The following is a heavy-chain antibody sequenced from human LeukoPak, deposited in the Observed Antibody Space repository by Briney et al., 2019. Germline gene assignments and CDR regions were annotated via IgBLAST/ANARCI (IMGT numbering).Heavy chain of an antibody. Sequence: GGSLRLSCAASGFTFSSYAMSWVRQAPGKGLEWVSAISGSGGSTYYADSVKGRFTISRDNSKNTLYLQMNSLRAEDTAVYFCAKARPAALIPWRFDPWGQGALVTVSS. CDR2: ISGSGGST. V-gene: IGHV3-23*01. D-gene: IGHD2-2*01. CDR3: AKARPAALIPWRFDP. J-gene: IGHJ5*02. CDR1: GFTFSSYA.